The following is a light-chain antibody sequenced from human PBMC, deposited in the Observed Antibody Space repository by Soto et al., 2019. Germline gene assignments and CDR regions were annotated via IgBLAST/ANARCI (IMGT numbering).Light chain of an antibody. Sequence: IQMTQSPSTLSASVGDRVTITCRASQNIERYMAWYQQKPGRAPSLIIFDASTLERGVPSRISGSGSGTYFTLTISNLQPEDIATYYCQKHDGVPQFGPGTKVDF. V-gene: IGKV1-5*01. CDR2: DAS. J-gene: IGKJ3*01. CDR1: QNIERY. CDR3: QKHDGVPQ.